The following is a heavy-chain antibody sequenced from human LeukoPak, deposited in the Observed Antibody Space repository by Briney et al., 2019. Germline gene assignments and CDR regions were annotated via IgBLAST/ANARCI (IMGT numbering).Heavy chain of an antibody. CDR2: LYSGGNT. V-gene: IGHV3-53*01. CDR3: VRTQPRSRLLDR. CDR1: ELSVSDNY. Sequence: PGGSLTLSCAASELSVSDNYMSWVRQAPAKGLEWVSILYSGGNTYYTDSVKGRFTISRDTSKNTLYLQMNSLRADDTAVYYCVRTQPRSRLLDRWGQGTLVTVSS. D-gene: IGHD1-26*01. J-gene: IGHJ5*02.